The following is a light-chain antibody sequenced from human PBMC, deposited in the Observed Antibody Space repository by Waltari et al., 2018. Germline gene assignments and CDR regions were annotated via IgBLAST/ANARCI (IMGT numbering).Light chain of an antibody. J-gene: IGKJ1*01. Sequence: DIQMTQSPSSLSASVGDSVTITCRAGQTITNSLNWYQPKPGRAPNLLIYAASSLHSGVPSRFSGTGSGTDFTLTISSLQPEDFATYYCQQTDTTPWTFGQGTRLEIK. V-gene: IGKV1-39*01. CDR2: AAS. CDR3: QQTDTTPWT. CDR1: QTITNS.